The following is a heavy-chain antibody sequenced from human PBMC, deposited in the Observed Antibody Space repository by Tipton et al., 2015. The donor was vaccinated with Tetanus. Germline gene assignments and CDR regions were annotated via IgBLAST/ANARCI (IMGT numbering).Heavy chain of an antibody. CDR3: ARGGDGYNGACDY. Sequence: TLSLTCAAYGGSFSGYYWSWIRQPPGKGLEWIGEINHSGSTNYNPSLKSRVTISVDTSKNQFSLKLSSVTAADTAVYYCARGGDGYNGACDYWGQGTLVTVSS. D-gene: IGHD5-24*01. CDR1: GGSFSGYY. J-gene: IGHJ4*02. V-gene: IGHV4-34*01. CDR2: INHSGST.